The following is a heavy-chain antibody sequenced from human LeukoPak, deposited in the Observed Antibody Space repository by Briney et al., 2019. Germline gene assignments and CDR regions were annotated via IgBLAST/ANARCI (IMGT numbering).Heavy chain of an antibody. V-gene: IGHV3-49*04. CDR3: TRSPIYGDYVN. D-gene: IGHD4-17*01. J-gene: IGHJ4*02. CDR1: GFTFGDYA. Sequence: GGSLRLSCTASGFTFGDYAMSWVRQAPGKGLEWVCFIRSKAYGGTTEYAASVKGRFTISRDDSKSIAYLQMNSLKTEDTAVYYCTRSPIYGDYVNWGQGTLVTVSS. CDR2: IRSKAYGGTT.